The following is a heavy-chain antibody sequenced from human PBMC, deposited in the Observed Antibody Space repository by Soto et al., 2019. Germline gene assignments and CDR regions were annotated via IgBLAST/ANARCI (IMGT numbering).Heavy chain of an antibody. J-gene: IGHJ5*02. Sequence: SETLSLTCAVYGGSFSGYYWSWIRQPPGKGLEWIGEINHSGSTNYNPSLKSRVTISVDTSKNQFSLKLSSVTAADTAVYYCARETYGSGSYLNWFDPWGQGTLVT. V-gene: IGHV4-34*01. CDR1: GGSFSGYY. CDR2: INHSGST. CDR3: ARETYGSGSYLNWFDP. D-gene: IGHD3-10*01.